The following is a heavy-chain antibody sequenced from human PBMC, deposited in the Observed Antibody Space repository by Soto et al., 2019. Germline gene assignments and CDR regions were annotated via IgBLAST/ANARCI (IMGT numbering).Heavy chain of an antibody. V-gene: IGHV1-8*01. J-gene: IGHJ6*03. Sequence: ASVKVSCKASGYTFTSYDINRVRQATGQGLEWMGWMNPNSGNTGYAQKFQGRVTMTRNTSISTAYMELSSLRSEDTAVYYCARGPPYGDSHPYYYYYYMDVWGKGTTVTVSS. CDR2: MNPNSGNT. CDR1: GYTFTSYD. CDR3: ARGPPYGDSHPYYYYYYMDV. D-gene: IGHD4-17*01.